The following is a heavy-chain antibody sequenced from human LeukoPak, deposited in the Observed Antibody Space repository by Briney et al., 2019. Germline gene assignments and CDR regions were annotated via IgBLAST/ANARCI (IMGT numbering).Heavy chain of an antibody. CDR1: GGTFSSYA. Sequence: SVKVSCKASGGTFSSYAISWVRQAPGQGLEWMGGIIPIFGTANYAQKFQGRVTITTDESTSTAYMELRSLRSEDTAVYYCANGHYYDRYYFDYWGQGTLVTVSS. J-gene: IGHJ4*02. V-gene: IGHV1-69*05. CDR2: IIPIFGTA. D-gene: IGHD3-22*01. CDR3: ANGHYYDRYYFDY.